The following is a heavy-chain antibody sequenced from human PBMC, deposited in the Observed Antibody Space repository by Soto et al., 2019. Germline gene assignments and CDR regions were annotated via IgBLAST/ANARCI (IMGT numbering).Heavy chain of an antibody. CDR2: IYYSGST. Sequence: SETLSLTCTVSGGSISSGDYYWSWIRQPPGKGLEWIGYIYYSGSTYYNQSLKSRVTISVDTSKNQFSLKLSSVTAADTAVYYCARERGYGSEPRNWFDPWGQGTLVTVSS. J-gene: IGHJ5*02. D-gene: IGHD3-10*01. V-gene: IGHV4-30-4*01. CDR1: GGSISSGDYY. CDR3: ARERGYGSEPRNWFDP.